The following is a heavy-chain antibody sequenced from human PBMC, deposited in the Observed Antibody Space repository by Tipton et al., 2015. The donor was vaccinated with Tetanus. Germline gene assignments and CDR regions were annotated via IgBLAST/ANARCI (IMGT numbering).Heavy chain of an antibody. CDR1: GGSISSYY. J-gene: IGHJ4*02. CDR3: ARESIANYYDSSGYYYFDC. D-gene: IGHD3-22*01. CDR2: IYYSGST. V-gene: IGHV4-59*01. Sequence: TLSLTCTVSGGSISSYYWSWIRQPPGKGLEWIGYIYYSGSTNYNPSLKSRVTISVDTSKNQFSLKLSSVTAADTAVYYCARESIANYYDSSGYYYFDCGGQGTLVTVSS.